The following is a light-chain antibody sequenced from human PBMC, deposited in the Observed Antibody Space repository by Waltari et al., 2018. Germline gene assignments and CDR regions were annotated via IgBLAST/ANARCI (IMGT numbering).Light chain of an antibody. CDR1: QSVSSSY. V-gene: IGKV3-20*01. Sequence: EIVLTQSPGTLSLSPGERATLSCRASQSVSSSYLAWYQQKPGQAPRLLIYGASLRFTGIPNRFSGSGSGTDFTLTISRLEPENFAVYYCQQYGSSPWTFGQGTKVEIK. CDR3: QQYGSSPWT. CDR2: GAS. J-gene: IGKJ1*01.